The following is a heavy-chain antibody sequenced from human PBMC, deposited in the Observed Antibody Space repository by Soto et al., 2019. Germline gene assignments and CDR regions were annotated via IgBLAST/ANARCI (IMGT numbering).Heavy chain of an antibody. D-gene: IGHD4-17*01. J-gene: IGHJ4*02. CDR2: IKNKADGGTT. CDR1: GITFTNAW. V-gene: IGHV3-15*01. Sequence: ESLRLSCAASGITFTNAWMSGVRQAPGKGLEWVGRIKNKADGGTTDYAAPVRGRFTISRDDSKNTLFLQMNSLETEDTAVYYCTTDPGDYEDFWGRGTLVTVSS. CDR3: TTDPGDYEDF.